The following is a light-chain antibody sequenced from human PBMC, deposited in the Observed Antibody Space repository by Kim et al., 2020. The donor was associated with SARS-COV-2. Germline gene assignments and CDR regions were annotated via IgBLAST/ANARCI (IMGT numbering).Light chain of an antibody. Sequence: LSPGEGATLSCRASQSVSSSFVAWYQQKPGQAHRLLIYAASSRATGSPDRFSGSGSGTDFTLTISRLEPEDFAVYYCQQYGSSPYTFGQGTRLEI. J-gene: IGKJ2*01. V-gene: IGKV3-20*01. CDR3: QQYGSSPYT. CDR2: AAS. CDR1: QSVSSSF.